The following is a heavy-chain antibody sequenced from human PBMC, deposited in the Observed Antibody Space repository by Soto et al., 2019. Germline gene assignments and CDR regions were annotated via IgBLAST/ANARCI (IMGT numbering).Heavy chain of an antibody. CDR1: GGTFGSYA. V-gene: IGHV1-69*19. D-gene: IGHD2-2*01. J-gene: IGHJ6*02. Sequence: QVQLVQSGAEVKKPGSSVKVSCTASGGTFGSYAISWVRQAPGQGLEWMGGIIPIPGTANYAQKFQGRVTIAADESTSTAYMELSSRRYEDTAVYYCAKSQGSSTSLEIYHYYYYGMDVWGQGTTVTASS. CDR3: AKSQGSSTSLEIYHYYYYGMDV. CDR2: IIPIPGTA.